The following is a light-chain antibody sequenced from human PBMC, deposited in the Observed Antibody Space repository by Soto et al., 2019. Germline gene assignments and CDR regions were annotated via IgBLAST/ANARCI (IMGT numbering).Light chain of an antibody. J-gene: IGKJ5*01. CDR1: QSVSSN. CDR3: QQYNNWPPIT. Sequence: EIVMTQSPTTLSVSPGPRSTLACRASQSVSSNLAWYQQKPGQAPRLLXYGASTRATGIPARFSGSGSGTEFTLTISSLQSQDFAVYYCQQYNNWPPITFGQGTRLEIK. CDR2: GAS. V-gene: IGKV3-15*01.